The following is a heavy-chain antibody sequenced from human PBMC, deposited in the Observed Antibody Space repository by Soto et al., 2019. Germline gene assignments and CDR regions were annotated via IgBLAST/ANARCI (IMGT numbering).Heavy chain of an antibody. CDR1: GGTFSSYA. J-gene: IGHJ6*02. V-gene: IGHV1-69*06. Sequence: SVKVSCQASGGTFSSYAISWVRQAPGQGLEWMGGLIPIFGTANYAQKFQGRVTITADKSTSTAYMELSRLRSEDTAVYYCARDRGPYYYYSSGIYYCGMDVWG. D-gene: IGHD3-22*01. CDR2: LIPIFGTA. CDR3: ARDRGPYYYYSSGIYYCGMDV.